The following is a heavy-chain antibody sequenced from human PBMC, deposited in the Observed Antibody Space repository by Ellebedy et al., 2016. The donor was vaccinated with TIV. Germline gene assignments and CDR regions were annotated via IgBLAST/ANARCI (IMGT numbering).Heavy chain of an antibody. D-gene: IGHD5-18*01. Sequence: PGGSLRLSCTAFGFTFSSYGMHWVRQAPGKGLEWVAVIWYDGSIKYYADSVKGRFTISRDNSKNTLYLQMNSLRAEDTAVYYCARGPPDNTAMVPYYYYYGMDVWGQGTTVTVSS. CDR1: GFTFSSYG. CDR3: ARGPPDNTAMVPYYYYYGMDV. CDR2: IWYDGSIK. J-gene: IGHJ6*02. V-gene: IGHV3-33*08.